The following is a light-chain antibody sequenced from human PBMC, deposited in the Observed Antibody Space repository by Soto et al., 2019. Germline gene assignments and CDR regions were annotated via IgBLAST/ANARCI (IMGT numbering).Light chain of an antibody. Sequence: QSVLTQPASVSGSPGQSITISCTGTSSDVGGYNYVSWYQQHPGKAPKLMIYEVSNRPSGVSNRFSGSKSGNTACLTISGLQAEDEADYYCSSYTSSSTHWVFGGGTKVTVL. CDR3: SSYTSSSTHWV. CDR1: SSDVGGYNY. CDR2: EVS. J-gene: IGLJ3*02. V-gene: IGLV2-14*01.